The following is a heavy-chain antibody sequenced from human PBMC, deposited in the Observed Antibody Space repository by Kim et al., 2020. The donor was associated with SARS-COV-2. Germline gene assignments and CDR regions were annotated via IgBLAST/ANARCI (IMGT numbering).Heavy chain of an antibody. J-gene: IGHJ6*02. Sequence: GGSLRLSCAASGFTFSSYSMNWVRQAPGKGLEWVSYISSSSSTIYYADSVKGRFTISRDNAKNSLYLQMNSLRDEDTAVYYCARDQWSDGSEYLRYYYYGMDVWGQGTTVTVSS. D-gene: IGHD3-10*01. CDR2: ISSSSSTI. V-gene: IGHV3-48*02. CDR3: ARDQWSDGSEYLRYYYYGMDV. CDR1: GFTFSSYS.